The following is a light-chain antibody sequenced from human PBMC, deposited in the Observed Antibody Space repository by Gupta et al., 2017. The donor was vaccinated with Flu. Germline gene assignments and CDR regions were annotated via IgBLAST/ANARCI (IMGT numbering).Light chain of an antibody. CDR3: SSYAGNKVV. Sequence: SALTQPPPASGSPGQSVTISCTGSSSDVGGYNYVSWYQQHPGKAPKLMIYEVTKRPSGVPDHFSGSKSGNTASLTVSGLQAEDEADYYCSSYAGNKVVFGGGTKLTVL. J-gene: IGLJ2*01. CDR2: EVT. CDR1: SSDVGGYNY. V-gene: IGLV2-8*01.